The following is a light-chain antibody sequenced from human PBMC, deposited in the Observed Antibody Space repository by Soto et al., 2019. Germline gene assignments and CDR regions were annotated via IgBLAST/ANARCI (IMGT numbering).Light chain of an antibody. J-gene: IGKJ4*01. Sequence: EIVMTQSPATLSLSPGERATLSCRASQTIDNTLAWYQRKPGQAPRLLIYDASTRATGIPDRFSGSGSGTDFTLTISRLEPEDFVVYYCQQYGSSPPLTFGGGTKVDIK. CDR2: DAS. V-gene: IGKV3-20*01. CDR3: QQYGSSPPLT. CDR1: QTIDNT.